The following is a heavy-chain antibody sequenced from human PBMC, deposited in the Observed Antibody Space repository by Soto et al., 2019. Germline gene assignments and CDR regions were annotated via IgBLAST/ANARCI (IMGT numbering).Heavy chain of an antibody. CDR2: MSPNTGTI. CDR3: ARDRPGIKTYEAFDI. Sequence: ASVKVSCKASGYTFTSYDMNWVRQATGQGPEWMGWMSPNTGTIVYAQKFQGRVTMTRNTSTSTAYMTLSSLRSEDTAVYYCARDRPGIKTYEAFDIWGQGTTVTVSS. D-gene: IGHD1-20*01. CDR1: GYTFTSYD. J-gene: IGHJ3*02. V-gene: IGHV1-8*01.